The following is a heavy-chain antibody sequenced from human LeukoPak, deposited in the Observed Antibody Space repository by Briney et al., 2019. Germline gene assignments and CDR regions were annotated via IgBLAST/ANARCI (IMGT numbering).Heavy chain of an antibody. Sequence: SETPSLTCTVSGVSISGFYWNWIRQPPREGLEWVGYSHTGGSISSNPSLNSRVAFSMDTSKNQVSLRLDSVTATDTAVYYCARRRGGFGEGEFDYWGQGIPVTVST. CDR2: SHTGGSI. D-gene: IGHD3-10*01. J-gene: IGHJ4*02. CDR3: ARRRGGFGEGEFDY. CDR1: GVSISGFY. V-gene: IGHV4-4*08.